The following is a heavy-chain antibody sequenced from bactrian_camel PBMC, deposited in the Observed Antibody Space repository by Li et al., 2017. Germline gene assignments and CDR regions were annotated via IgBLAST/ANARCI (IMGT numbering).Heavy chain of an antibody. CDR3: ARSSSHRAFDN. CDR1: GFTLSDYT. D-gene: IGHD6*01. V-gene: IGHV3S40*01. J-gene: IGHJ4*01. Sequence: VQLVESGGDLVRPGGSLRLSCAASGFTLSDYTMTWVRQAPGKGLEWVSTLGDTTYYGDPVKGRFTISRDNARNTVYLQMNSQKPEDTAVYYCARSSSHRAFDNWGQGTQVTVS. CDR2: LGDTT.